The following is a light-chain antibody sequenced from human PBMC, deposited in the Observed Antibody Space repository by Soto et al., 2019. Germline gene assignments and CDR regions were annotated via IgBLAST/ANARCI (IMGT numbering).Light chain of an antibody. CDR1: SRDVGGYNS. J-gene: IGLJ1*01. Sequence: LTQPASVSGSPGLSIAISCTGTSRDVGGYNSVSWYQQHPGKAPKLMIYDVSNRPSGVSNRCSGSKSGNTASLTISGLQAEDEGDYYCSSYTTGGSYVFGTGTKLTVL. CDR3: SSYTTGGSYV. V-gene: IGLV2-14*01. CDR2: DVS.